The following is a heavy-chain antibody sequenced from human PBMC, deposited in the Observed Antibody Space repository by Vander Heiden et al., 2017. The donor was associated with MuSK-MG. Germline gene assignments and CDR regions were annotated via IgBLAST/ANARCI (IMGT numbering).Heavy chain of an antibody. V-gene: IGHV3-33*01. CDR1: GFTFSSYC. J-gene: IGHJ6*02. CDR3: ARRGMVRGVGAYYYYGMDV. CDR2: IWYDGRNK. D-gene: IGHD3-10*01. Sequence: QVQLADPAGGVVQLGRSLRPSCAASGFTFSSYCLLRAPHAPAKGLGWVAVIWYDGRNKSYAGSVEGRFTISRDNSKNTLYLQMNSLRAEDTAVYYCARRGMVRGVGAYYYYGMDVWGQGTTVTVSS.